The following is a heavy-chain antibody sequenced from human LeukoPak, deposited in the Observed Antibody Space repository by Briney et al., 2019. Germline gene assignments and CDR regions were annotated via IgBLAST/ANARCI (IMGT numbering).Heavy chain of an antibody. CDR2: ISAYNGNT. CDR3: ARVVGYYYDSSGFNFPYYYYYGMDV. V-gene: IGHV1-18*01. CDR1: GYTFTSYG. J-gene: IGHJ6*02. Sequence: ASVKVSCKASGYTFTSYGISWVRQAPGQGLEWMGWISAYNGNTNYAQKLQGRVTMTTDTSTSTPYMELRSLRSDDTAVYYCARVVGYYYDSSGFNFPYYYYYGMDVWGQGTTVTVSS. D-gene: IGHD3-22*01.